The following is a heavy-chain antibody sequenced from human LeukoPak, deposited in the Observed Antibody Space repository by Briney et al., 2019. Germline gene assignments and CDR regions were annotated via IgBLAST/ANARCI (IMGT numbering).Heavy chain of an antibody. CDR3: ARDHYGDYYWFGP. D-gene: IGHD4-17*01. J-gene: IGHJ5*02. CDR2: INPNSGGT. CDR1: GYTFTGYY. Sequence: ASVKVSCKASGYTFTGYYMHWVRQAPGQGLEWMGWINPNSGGTNYAQKFQGRVTMTRDTSISTAYMELSRLRSDDAAVYYCARDHYGDYYWFGPWGQGTLVTVSS. V-gene: IGHV1-2*02.